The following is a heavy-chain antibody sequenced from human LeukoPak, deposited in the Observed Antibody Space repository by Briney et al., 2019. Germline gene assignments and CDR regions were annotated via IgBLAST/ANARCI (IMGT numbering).Heavy chain of an antibody. Sequence: GGSLRLSRAASGFTFSSYAMSWVRQAPGKGLEWLSYLSNTNMIHYAESVKGRFTISRDNAKNSLYLQMDGLRAEDTAVYYCARRGDSPMIGDYWGQGTLVTVSS. V-gene: IGHV3-48*01. D-gene: IGHD5-18*01. CDR1: GFTFSSYA. J-gene: IGHJ4*02. CDR3: ARRGDSPMIGDY. CDR2: LSNTNMI.